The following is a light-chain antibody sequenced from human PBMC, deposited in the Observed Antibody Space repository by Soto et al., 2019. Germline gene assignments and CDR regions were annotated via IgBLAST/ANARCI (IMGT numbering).Light chain of an antibody. CDR1: RSDVGGYNY. J-gene: IGLJ3*02. CDR2: EVS. V-gene: IGLV2-14*01. Sequence: QSALTQPACVSGSPGQSITISCAGTRSDVGGYNYVSWYQMHPGKAPKVMIYEVSNRPSGVSDRFSGSKSGNTATLTISGLQAEDEADYYCISFTSINTWVFGAGTKLTVL. CDR3: ISFTSINTWV.